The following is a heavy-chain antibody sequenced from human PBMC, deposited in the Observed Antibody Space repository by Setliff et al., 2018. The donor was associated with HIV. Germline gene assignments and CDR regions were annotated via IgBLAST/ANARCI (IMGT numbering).Heavy chain of an antibody. V-gene: IGHV1-3*01. D-gene: IGHD5-12*01. CDR1: GYTFTSYA. CDR3: ARDPSTVATRGDWFDP. J-gene: IGHJ5*02. Sequence: RASVKVSCKASGYTFTSYAMHWVRQAPGQRLEWMGWINAGNGNTKYSQKFQGRVTITRDTSASTAYMELSSLRSKDTAVYYCARDPSTVATRGDWFDPWGQGTLVTVSS. CDR2: INAGNGNT.